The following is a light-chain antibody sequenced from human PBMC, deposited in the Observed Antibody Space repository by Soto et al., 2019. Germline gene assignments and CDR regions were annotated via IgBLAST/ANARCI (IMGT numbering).Light chain of an antibody. CDR3: QQTDNFPWT. V-gene: IGKV1-12*01. Sequence: DMQMTQSPSSVSASVGDRVTITCRASQGISNWLAWYQQRPGRAPKLLIYDASTLQSGVPSRFIGGGSRTDFTHTISSLQHEDYAIYFCQQTDNFPWTFGQGTKVEIK. CDR1: QGISNW. J-gene: IGKJ1*01. CDR2: DAS.